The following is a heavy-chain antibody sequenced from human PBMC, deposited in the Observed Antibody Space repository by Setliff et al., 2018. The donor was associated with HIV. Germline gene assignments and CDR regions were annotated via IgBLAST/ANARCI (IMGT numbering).Heavy chain of an antibody. CDR3: AREGKFRYYYYMDV. CDR2: LRTGTGDT. CDR1: GYTFTSYS. Sequence: ASVKVSCKASGYTFTSYSMHWVRLAPGQRLEWMGWLRTGTGDTSYSEKFQGRPTITRDTSANTAYMELSNLRSEDTAVYYCAREGKFRYYYYMDVWGKGTTVTVSS. V-gene: IGHV1-3*04. D-gene: IGHD3-10*01. J-gene: IGHJ6*03.